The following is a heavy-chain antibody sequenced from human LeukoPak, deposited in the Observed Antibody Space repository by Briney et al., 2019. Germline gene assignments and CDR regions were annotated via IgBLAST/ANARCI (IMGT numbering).Heavy chain of an antibody. J-gene: IGHJ4*02. CDR3: ARGPWFGGHADY. Sequence: SETLSLTCTVSGGSISSYYWSWIRQPPGKGLEWIGYIYYSGSTNYNPSLKSRVTISLDTSKSQFSLKLSSVTAADTAVYYCARGPWFGGHADYWGQGTLVTVSS. V-gene: IGHV4-59*08. CDR1: GGSISSYY. CDR2: IYYSGST. D-gene: IGHD3-10*01.